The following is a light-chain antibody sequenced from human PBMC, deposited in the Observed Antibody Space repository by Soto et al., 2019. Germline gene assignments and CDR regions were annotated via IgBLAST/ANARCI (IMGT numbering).Light chain of an antibody. J-gene: IGKJ1*01. CDR2: GAS. V-gene: IGKV3-15*01. CDR1: QSVSSSY. CDR3: QQYNNWPPWT. Sequence: IVLTQSPCTLSLSPVEIATLSCSASQSVSSSYLAWYQQKPGQAPRLLIYGASTRATGIPARFSGSGSGTEFTLTISSLQSEDFAVYYCQQYNNWPPWTFGQGTKVDIK.